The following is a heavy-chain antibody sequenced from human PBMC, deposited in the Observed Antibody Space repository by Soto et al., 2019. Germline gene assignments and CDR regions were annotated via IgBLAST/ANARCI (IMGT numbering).Heavy chain of an antibody. Sequence: QVQLVESGGGVVQPGRSLRLSCAASGFTFSSYAMHWVRQAPGKGLEWVAVISYDGSNKYYADSVKGRFTISRDNSKNTLYLQMNSLRAEDTAVYYCARDRGDTDFGYYYGMDVWGQGTTVTVSS. V-gene: IGHV3-30-3*01. CDR1: GFTFSSYA. D-gene: IGHD3-10*01. CDR2: ISYDGSNK. CDR3: ARDRGDTDFGYYYGMDV. J-gene: IGHJ6*02.